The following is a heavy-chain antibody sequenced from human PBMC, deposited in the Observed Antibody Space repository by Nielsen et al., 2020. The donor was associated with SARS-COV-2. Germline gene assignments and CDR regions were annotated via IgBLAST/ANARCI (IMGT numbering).Heavy chain of an antibody. V-gene: IGHV3-9*01. Sequence: SLKISCAASGFTFDDYAMHWVRQAPGKGLEWVSGISWNSGSIGYADSVKGRFTISRDNAKNSLYLQMNSLRAEDTALYYCAKTLYYYDSSGYPRSGSFDYWGQGTLVTVSS. CDR1: GFTFDDYA. J-gene: IGHJ4*02. D-gene: IGHD3-22*01. CDR2: ISWNSGSI. CDR3: AKTLYYYDSSGYPRSGSFDY.